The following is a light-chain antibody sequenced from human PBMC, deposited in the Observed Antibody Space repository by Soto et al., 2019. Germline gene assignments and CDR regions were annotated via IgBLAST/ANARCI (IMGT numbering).Light chain of an antibody. CDR3: QQYGDSPWT. J-gene: IGKJ1*01. Sequence: VLTQSQDSLSLSPGERATLSCRASQYISTKLAWYQQKPGQAPRLLFSGAFNRATDTPDRFSGSGSGTDFTLIISGVEAEDFAMYYCQQYGDSPWTFGQGTRVDFK. CDR1: QYISTK. CDR2: GAF. V-gene: IGKV3-20*01.